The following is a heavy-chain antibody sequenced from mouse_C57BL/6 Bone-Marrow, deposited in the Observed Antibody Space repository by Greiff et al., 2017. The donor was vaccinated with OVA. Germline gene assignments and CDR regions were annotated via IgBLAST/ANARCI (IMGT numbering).Heavy chain of an antibody. Sequence: VQLQQSGAELVRPGASVKLSCTASGFNIKDDYMHWVKQRPEQGLEWIGWIDPENGDTEYASKFQGKATITADTSSNTAYLQLSSLTSEDTAVYYCTGYYGSSLYWYFEVWGTGTTVTVSS. V-gene: IGHV14-4*01. CDR1: GFNIKDDY. J-gene: IGHJ1*03. CDR2: IDPENGDT. CDR3: TGYYGSSLYWYFEV. D-gene: IGHD1-1*01.